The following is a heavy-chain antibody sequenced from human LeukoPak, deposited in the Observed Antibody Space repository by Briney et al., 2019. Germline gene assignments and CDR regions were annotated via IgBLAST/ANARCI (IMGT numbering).Heavy chain of an antibody. CDR3: ARDRGAGGFDY. CDR1: GFTFSDYS. CDR2: ISSGSSTI. Sequence: GGSLRLSCAGSGFTFSDYSMNWVRQAPGKGLEWVSYISSGSSTIDNADSVKGRFTISRDNAKNSLYLQMNSLRAGDTAVYYCARDRGAGGFDYWGQGTLVTVSS. V-gene: IGHV3-48*01. J-gene: IGHJ4*02. D-gene: IGHD3-10*01.